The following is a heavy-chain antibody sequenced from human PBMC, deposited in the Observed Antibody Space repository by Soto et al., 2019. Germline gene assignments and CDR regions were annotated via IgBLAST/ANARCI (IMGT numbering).Heavy chain of an antibody. CDR2: IYYIGST. J-gene: IGHJ6*02. CDR1: GGSVSSGYYF. CDR3: ARSPNYYYYGFDV. V-gene: IGHV4-61*01. Sequence: SETLSLTCTVSGGSVSSGYYFWSWLRQSPGKRLEWIAYIYYIGSTNYNPSLKSRATISVDTSKSQVSLTLTSMTAADAALYYCARSPNYYYYGFDVWGQGTAVAVSS. D-gene: IGHD3-10*01.